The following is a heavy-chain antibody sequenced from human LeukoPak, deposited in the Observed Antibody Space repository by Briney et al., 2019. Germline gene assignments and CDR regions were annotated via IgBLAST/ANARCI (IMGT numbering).Heavy chain of an antibody. CDR1: GGTFSSYA. D-gene: IGHD4-17*01. CDR2: IIPIFGTA. J-gene: IGHJ3*02. Sequence: GSSVKVSCKASGGTFSSYAISWVRQAPGQGLEWMGGIIPIFGTANYAQKFQGRVTITADESTSTAYMELSSLRSEDTAVYYCARDLDDYGDYVDAFDIWGQGTMVTVSS. V-gene: IGHV1-69*01. CDR3: ARDLDDYGDYVDAFDI.